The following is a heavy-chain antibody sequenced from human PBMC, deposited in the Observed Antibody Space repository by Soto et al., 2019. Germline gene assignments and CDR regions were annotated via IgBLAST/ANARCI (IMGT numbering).Heavy chain of an antibody. CDR1: GGSIRSYS. CDR3: ARDRFTMILGVIRKWCSDL. Sequence: PSETLSLTCTVSGGSIRSYSWSWIRQPPGKGLEWIGYISDTGNTYYNPSLKSRLTISADPSKNQFSLKLTSVTAADTAVYYCARDRFTMILGVIRKWCSDLWGQGILVTV. D-gene: IGHD3-10*01. CDR2: ISDTGNT. V-gene: IGHV4-59*01. J-gene: IGHJ5*02.